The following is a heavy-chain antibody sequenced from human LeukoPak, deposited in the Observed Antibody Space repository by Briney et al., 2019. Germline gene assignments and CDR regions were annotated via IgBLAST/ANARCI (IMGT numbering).Heavy chain of an antibody. CDR2: ISAYNGNT. D-gene: IGHD1-26*01. CDR3: ARGIDSGSPPLGTFEI. CDR1: GYSFTTFG. Sequence: ASVKVSCKASGYSFTTFGITWVRQAPGQGLEWMGWISAYNGNTNYAQKLQGRVTMTTDTSTSTAYMEVRSLRSDDTAIYYCARGIDSGSPPLGTFEIWGQGTMVTVSS. V-gene: IGHV1-18*01. J-gene: IGHJ3*02.